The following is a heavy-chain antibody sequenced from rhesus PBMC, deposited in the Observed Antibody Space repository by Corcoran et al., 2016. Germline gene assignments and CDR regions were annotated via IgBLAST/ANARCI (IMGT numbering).Heavy chain of an antibody. CDR3: AKGKYLDWLSLPSYGLDS. CDR1: GYSFTSYW. J-gene: IGHJ6*01. Sequence: EVQLVQSGAEVKRPGESLKISCKTSGYSFTSYWISWVRQMPGKGLEWMGAIDPSDSDTRTPPSSQGQVPILADKSISTAYLQWSRLKASDTATYYCAKGKYLDWLSLPSYGLDSWGQGVVVTVSS. CDR2: IDPSDSDT. D-gene: IGHD3-3*01. V-gene: IGHV5-20*01.